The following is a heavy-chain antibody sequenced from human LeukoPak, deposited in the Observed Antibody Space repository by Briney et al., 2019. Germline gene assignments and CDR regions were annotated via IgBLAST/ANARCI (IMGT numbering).Heavy chain of an antibody. CDR2: IYYSGST. J-gene: IGHJ4*02. D-gene: IGHD3-22*01. CDR3: ASSYDSSFDY. CDR1: GGSISSYY. Sequence: SETLSHTCTVSGGSISSYYWSWIRQPPGKGLEWIGYIYYSGSTNYNPSLKSRVTISVDTSKNQFSLKLNSVTAADTAVYYCASSYDSSFDYWGQGTLVTVSS. V-gene: IGHV4-59*01.